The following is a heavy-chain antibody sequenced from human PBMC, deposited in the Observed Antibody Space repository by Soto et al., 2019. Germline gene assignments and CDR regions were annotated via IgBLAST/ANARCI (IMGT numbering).Heavy chain of an antibody. CDR3: VAPSAVADAFDI. D-gene: IGHD6-19*01. CDR1: GFTFTSSA. Sequence: QMQLVQSGPEVKKPGTSVKVSCKASGFTFTSSAVQWVRQARGQRLEWIGWIVVGSGNTNYAQKFQERVTITRDMSKSTAYMELSSLRSEDTAVYYCVAPSAVADAFDIWGQGTMVTVSS. V-gene: IGHV1-58*01. J-gene: IGHJ3*02. CDR2: IVVGSGNT.